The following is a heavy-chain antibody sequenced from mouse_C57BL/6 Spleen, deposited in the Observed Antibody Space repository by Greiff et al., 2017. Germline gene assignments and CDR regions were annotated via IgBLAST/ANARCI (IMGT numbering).Heavy chain of an antibody. J-gene: IGHJ2*01. V-gene: IGHV5-16*01. CDR2: INYDGSST. D-gene: IGHD2-4*01. CDR1: GFTFSDYY. Sequence: EVKLMESEGGLVQPGSSMKLSCTASGFTFSDYYMAWVRQVPEKGLEWVANINYDGSSTYYLDSLKSRFIISRDNAKNILYLQMSSLKSEDTATYYCARDNDYDGGFDYWGQGTTLTVSS. CDR3: ARDNDYDGGFDY.